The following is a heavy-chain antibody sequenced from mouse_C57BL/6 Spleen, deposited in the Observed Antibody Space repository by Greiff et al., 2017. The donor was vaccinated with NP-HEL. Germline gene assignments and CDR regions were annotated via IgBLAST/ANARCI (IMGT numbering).Heavy chain of an antibody. CDR1: GYTFTSYW. V-gene: IGHV1-53*01. J-gene: IGHJ1*03. CDR3: ARYYTTVVATDWYFDV. D-gene: IGHD1-1*01. Sequence: QVQLQQPGTELVKPGASVKLSCKASGYTFTSYWMHWVKQRPGQGLEWIGNINPSNGGTNYNEKFKSKATLTVDKSSSTAYMQLSSLTSEDSAVYYGARYYTTVVATDWYFDVWGTGTTVTVAS. CDR2: INPSNGGT.